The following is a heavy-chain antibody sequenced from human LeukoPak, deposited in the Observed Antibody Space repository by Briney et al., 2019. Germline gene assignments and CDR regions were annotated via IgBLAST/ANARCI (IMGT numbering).Heavy chain of an antibody. D-gene: IGHD6-6*01. V-gene: IGHV4-4*07. Sequence: MTSETLSLTCTVSGGSISSYYWSWIRQPAGKGLEWIGRIYTSGSTNYNPSLKSRVTMSVDTSKNQFSLKLSSVTAADTAVYYCARGPRYSSSSGWLDPWGQGTLVTVSS. CDR2: IYTSGST. CDR1: GGSISSYY. J-gene: IGHJ5*02. CDR3: ARGPRYSSSSGWLDP.